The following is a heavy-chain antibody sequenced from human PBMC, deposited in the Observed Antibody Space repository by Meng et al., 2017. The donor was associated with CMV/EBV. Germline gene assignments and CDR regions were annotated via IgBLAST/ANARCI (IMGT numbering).Heavy chain of an antibody. V-gene: IGHV1-18*01. CDR2: ISAYNGNT. D-gene: IGHD3-9*01. CDR1: GYTFTSYG. Sequence: ASVQVSCKASGYTFTSYGISWVRQAPGQGLEWMGWISAYNGNTNYAQKLQGRVTMTTDTSTSTAYMELRSLRSDDTAVYYCARESRTYYDILTGYTYYYGMDVWGQGTTVTVSS. J-gene: IGHJ6*02. CDR3: ARESRTYYDILTGYTYYYGMDV.